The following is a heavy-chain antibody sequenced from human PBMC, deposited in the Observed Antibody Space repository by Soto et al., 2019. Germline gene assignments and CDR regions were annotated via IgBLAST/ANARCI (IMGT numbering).Heavy chain of an antibody. CDR2: IIPIFGTA. V-gene: IGHV1-69*13. CDR1: GGTFSSYA. D-gene: IGHD2-2*01. Sequence: SVKVSCKASGGTFSSYAISWVRQAPGQGLEWMGGIIPIFGTANYAQKFQGRVTITADESTSTAYMELSSLRSDDTAVYYCARDPGPYQRTSDPWGQGTLVTVSS. CDR3: ARDPGPYQRTSDP. J-gene: IGHJ5*02.